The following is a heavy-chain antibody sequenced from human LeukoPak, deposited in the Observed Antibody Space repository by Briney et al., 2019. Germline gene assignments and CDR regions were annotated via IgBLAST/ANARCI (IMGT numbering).Heavy chain of an antibody. V-gene: IGHV4-39*01. Sequence: SETLSLTCTVSGGSISSSSYYWGWIRQPPGKGLEWIGSIYYSGSTYYNPSLKSRVTISVDTSKNQFSLKLSSVTAADTAVYYCARHLYYYGSGSYYKEIDYWGQGTLVTVSS. D-gene: IGHD3-10*01. J-gene: IGHJ4*02. CDR1: GGSISSSSYY. CDR2: IYYSGST. CDR3: ARHLYYYGSGSYYKEIDY.